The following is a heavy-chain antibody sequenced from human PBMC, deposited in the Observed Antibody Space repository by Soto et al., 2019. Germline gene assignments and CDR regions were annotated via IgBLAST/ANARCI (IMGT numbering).Heavy chain of an antibody. V-gene: IGHV3-73*01. CDR3: TRIEGGAEYYYGMDV. J-gene: IGHJ6*02. CDR2: IRSKDNSYAI. Sequence: PGGSLRLSCAASGFTFSGSAMHWVRQASGKGLEWVGRIRSKDNSYAIAYAASVKGRFTISRDDSNNTAYVQMNSLKTDDTAVYYCTRIEGGAEYYYGMDVWGQGTTVTLAS. CDR1: GFTFSGSA.